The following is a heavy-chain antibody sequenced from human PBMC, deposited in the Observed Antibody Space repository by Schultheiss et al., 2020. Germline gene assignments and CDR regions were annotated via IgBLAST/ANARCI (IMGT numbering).Heavy chain of an antibody. CDR3: AREGYSGYETGK. J-gene: IGHJ4*02. CDR2: IYYSGST. D-gene: IGHD5-12*01. CDR1: GGSISSFY. Sequence: SATLSLTCTVSGGSISSFYWSWIRQPPGKGLEWIGYIYYSGSTYYNPSLKSRVTISVDTSKNQFSLKLSSVTAADTAVYYCAREGYSGYETGKWGQGTLVTGSS. V-gene: IGHV4-59*12.